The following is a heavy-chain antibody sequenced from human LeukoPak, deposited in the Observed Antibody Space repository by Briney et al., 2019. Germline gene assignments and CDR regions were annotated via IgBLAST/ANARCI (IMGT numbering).Heavy chain of an antibody. Sequence: TLSLTCTVSGGSISSGGYYWSWIRQHPGKGLEWIGYIYYSGSTYYNPSLKSRVTISVDTSKNQFSLKLSSVTAADTAVYYCARGDSGGDWFDPWGQGTLVTVSS. CDR2: IYYSGST. J-gene: IGHJ5*02. D-gene: IGHD1-26*01. V-gene: IGHV4-31*03. CDR1: GGSISSGGYY. CDR3: ARGDSGGDWFDP.